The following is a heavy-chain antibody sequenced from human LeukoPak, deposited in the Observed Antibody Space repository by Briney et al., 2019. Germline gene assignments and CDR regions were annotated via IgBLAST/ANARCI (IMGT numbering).Heavy chain of an antibody. CDR1: GGSFSGYY. V-gene: IGHV4-34*01. CDR2: INHSGST. J-gene: IGHJ6*03. CDR3: ARRGPGSYYQKAYYYYMDV. D-gene: IGHD3-10*01. Sequence: PSETLSLTCAVYGGSFSGYYWSWIRQPPGKGLEWIGEINHSGSTNYNPSLKSRVTISVDTSKNQFSLKLSSVTATDTAVYYCARRGPGSYYQKAYYYYMDVWGKGTTVTISS.